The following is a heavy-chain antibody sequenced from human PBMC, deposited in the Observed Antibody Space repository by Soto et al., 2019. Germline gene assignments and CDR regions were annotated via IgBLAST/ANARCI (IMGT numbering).Heavy chain of an antibody. Sequence: GGSLRLSCAASGFTFSSYEMNWVRQAPGKGLEWVSYISSSGSTIYYADSVKGRFTISRDNAKNSLYLQMNSLRAEDTAVYYCARIPPSTVRPTHVDYWGQGTLVTVSS. D-gene: IGHD2-2*01. V-gene: IGHV3-48*03. CDR1: GFTFSSYE. CDR3: ARIPPSTVRPTHVDY. CDR2: ISSSGSTI. J-gene: IGHJ4*02.